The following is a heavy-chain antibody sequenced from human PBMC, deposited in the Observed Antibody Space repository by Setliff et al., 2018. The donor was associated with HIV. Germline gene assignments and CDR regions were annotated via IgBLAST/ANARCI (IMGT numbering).Heavy chain of an antibody. CDR3: ARPAVLISTGYYYYMDV. D-gene: IGHD2-8*02. Sequence: ASVKVSCKSSGGTFSSYGVTWVRQAPGRGLEWMGGVIPLFGTEKVAQKFQGRVTITADESTNTAYMELSSLRSEDTAIYYCARPAVLISTGYYYYMDVWGQGTTVTVS. J-gene: IGHJ6*02. V-gene: IGHV1-69*13. CDR1: GGTFSSYG. CDR2: VIPLFGTE.